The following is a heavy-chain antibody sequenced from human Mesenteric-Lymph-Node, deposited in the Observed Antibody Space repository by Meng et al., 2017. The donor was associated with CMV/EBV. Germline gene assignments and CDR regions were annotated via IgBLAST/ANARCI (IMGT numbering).Heavy chain of an antibody. Sequence: SVKVSCKAPGGTFSTYHINWVRQAPGQGLEWMGRIIPTLDIATYAQEFQGRVTMAADKSTTTAYMELGSLTSDDTAIYYCARSENLTGDDLWGQGTLVTVSS. V-gene: IGHV1-69*02. D-gene: IGHD1-20*01. CDR2: IIPTLDIA. CDR3: ARSENLTGDDL. J-gene: IGHJ4*02. CDR1: GGTFSTYH.